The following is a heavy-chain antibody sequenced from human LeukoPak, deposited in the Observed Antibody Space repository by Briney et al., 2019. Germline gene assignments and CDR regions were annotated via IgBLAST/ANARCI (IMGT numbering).Heavy chain of an antibody. CDR3: ARGSSKYDY. D-gene: IGHD6-13*01. V-gene: IGHV3-69-1*01. Sequence: GGSLRLSCAASGFTFSTYWMHWVRQAPGKGLEWVSTFSGTSSTSYADAVKGRVTISRDNAKNSLYLQMNSLRAEDTAVYYCARGSSKYDYWGQGTLVTVSS. CDR2: FSGTSST. CDR1: GFTFSTYW. J-gene: IGHJ4*02.